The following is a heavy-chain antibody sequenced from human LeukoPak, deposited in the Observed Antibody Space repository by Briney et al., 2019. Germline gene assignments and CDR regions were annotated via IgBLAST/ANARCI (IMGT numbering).Heavy chain of an antibody. D-gene: IGHD2-2*01. CDR2: ISTYNGNT. V-gene: IGHV1-18*01. J-gene: IGHJ5*02. CDR1: GYTFTSNG. CDR3: ARDLGYCTSTSCSRQWFDP. Sequence: GASVKVSCKASGYTFTSNGISWVRQAPGQGLEWMGWISTYNGNTNYAQKFRDRVTMTTGTSTSTVYIGLRSLGSDDTAVYYCARDLGYCTSTSCSRQWFDPWGQGTLVIVSS.